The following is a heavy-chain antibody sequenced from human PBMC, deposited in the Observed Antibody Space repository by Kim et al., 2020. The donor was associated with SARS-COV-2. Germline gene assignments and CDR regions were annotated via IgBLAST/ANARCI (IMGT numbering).Heavy chain of an antibody. CDR3: TRREMAIKGEYYYYGMDV. J-gene: IGHJ6*02. V-gene: IGHV3-73*01. Sequence: GGSLRLSCAASGFTFSGSAMHWVRQASGKGLEWVGRIRSKANSYATAYAASVKGRFTISRDDSKNTAYLQMNSLKTEDTAVYYCTRREMAIKGEYYYYGMDVWGQGTTVTVSS. CDR2: IRSKANSYAT. CDR1: GFTFSGSA. D-gene: IGHD2-21*01.